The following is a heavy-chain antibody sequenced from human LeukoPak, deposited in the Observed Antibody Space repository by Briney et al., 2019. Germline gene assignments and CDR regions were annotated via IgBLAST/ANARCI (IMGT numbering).Heavy chain of an antibody. D-gene: IGHD1-26*01. CDR1: GFTFSTYE. CDR2: ISSSGSTI. Sequence: PGGSLRLSCAASGFTFSTYEMNWVRQAPGKGLEWVPYISSSGSTIYYADSVKGRFTISRDNAKNSLYLQMNSLRAEDTAVYYCARPIVGATLDYWGQGTLVTVSS. J-gene: IGHJ4*02. V-gene: IGHV3-48*03. CDR3: ARPIVGATLDY.